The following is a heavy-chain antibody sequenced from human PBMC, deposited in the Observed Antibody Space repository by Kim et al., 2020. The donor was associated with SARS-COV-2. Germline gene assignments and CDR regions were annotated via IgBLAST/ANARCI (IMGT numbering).Heavy chain of an antibody. CDR1: GFTFNNYG. CDR3: AKQGGIFELYTYYGMDV. V-gene: IGHV3-30*18. J-gene: IGHJ6*02. D-gene: IGHD2-15*01. CDR2: ISYEGSKK. Sequence: GGSLRLSCTVSGFTFNNYGMHCVRQAPGKGLEWVAFISYEGSKKQYLDSLKGRFTISRDYSKNTLYLQMNSLRAEDTTVYYCAKQGGIFELYTYYGMDVWGQGTTVTVSS.